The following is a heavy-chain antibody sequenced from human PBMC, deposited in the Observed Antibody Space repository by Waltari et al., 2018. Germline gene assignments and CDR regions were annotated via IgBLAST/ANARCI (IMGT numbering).Heavy chain of an antibody. V-gene: IGHV4-34*01. D-gene: IGHD3-10*01. CDR1: GGSFSGYY. CDR2: INHSGRT. CDR3: ARGRITMVRGVNGAFDI. Sequence: QVQLQQWGAGLLKPSETLSLTCAVYGGSFSGYYWSWIRQPPGKGLEWIGEINHSGRTNYNPSHKSRVTRSVDTSKNQFSLKLSSVTAADTAVYYWARGRITMVRGVNGAFDIWGQGTMVTVSS. J-gene: IGHJ3*02.